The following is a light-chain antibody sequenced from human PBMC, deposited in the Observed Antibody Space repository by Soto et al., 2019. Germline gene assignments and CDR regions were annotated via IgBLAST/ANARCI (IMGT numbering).Light chain of an antibody. CDR2: DDS. CDR1: QSVSGC. Sequence: EIVLTQSPATLSLSPGEGDTLSCRASQSVSGCLAWYQQKPGQTPKLLIYDDSNRAPGIPGRFSGSGSGTDFTLSISSLEPEDFAVYYCQQRIIWPPTFGGGTKVEVK. J-gene: IGKJ4*01. CDR3: QQRIIWPPT. V-gene: IGKV3-11*01.